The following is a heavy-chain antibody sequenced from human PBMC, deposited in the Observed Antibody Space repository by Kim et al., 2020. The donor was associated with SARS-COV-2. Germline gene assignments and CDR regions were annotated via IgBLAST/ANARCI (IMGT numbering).Heavy chain of an antibody. J-gene: IGHJ3*02. CDR3: ARDVGSSGWMDAFDI. CDR2: IWYDGSNK. Sequence: GGSLRLSCAASGFTFSSYGMHWVRQAPGKGLEWVAVIWYDGSNKYYADSVKGRFTISRDNSKNTLYLQMNSLRAEDTAVYYCARDVGSSGWMDAFDIWGQGTMVTVSS. D-gene: IGHD6-19*01. CDR1: GFTFSSYG. V-gene: IGHV3-33*01.